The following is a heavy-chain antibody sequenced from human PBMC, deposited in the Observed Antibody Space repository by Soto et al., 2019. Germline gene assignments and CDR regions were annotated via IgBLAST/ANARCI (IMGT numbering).Heavy chain of an antibody. J-gene: IGHJ4*02. V-gene: IGHV1-18*04. CDR2: ISAYNGNT. CDR3: ARVGVFGGAGSYRAPDY. Sequence: QVQLVQSGAEVKKPGASVKVSCKASGYTFTSYGISWVRQAPGQGLEWMGWISAYNGNTNYAQKLQGRVTMTTDTPTSTAYMGLRSLRSDDTAVYYCARVGVFGGAGSYRAPDYWGQGTLVTVSS. D-gene: IGHD3-10*01. CDR1: GYTFTSYG.